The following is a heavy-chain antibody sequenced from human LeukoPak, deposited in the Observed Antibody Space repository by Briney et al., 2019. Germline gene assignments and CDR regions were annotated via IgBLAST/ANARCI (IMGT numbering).Heavy chain of an antibody. V-gene: IGHV1-8*03. J-gene: IGHJ6*03. CDR1: GYTFTSYD. Sequence: ASVKVSCKASGYTFTSYDINWVRQATGQGLEWMGWMNPNSGNTGYAQKFQGRVTITGNTSISTAYMELSSLRSEDTAVYYCARIGGDYYYYYMDVWGKGTTVTVSS. CDR2: MNPNSGNT. D-gene: IGHD2-21*01. CDR3: ARIGGDYYYYYMDV.